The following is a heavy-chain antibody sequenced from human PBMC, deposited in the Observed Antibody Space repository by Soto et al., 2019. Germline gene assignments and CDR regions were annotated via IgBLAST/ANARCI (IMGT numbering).Heavy chain of an antibody. D-gene: IGHD3-10*01. CDR2: INHSGST. J-gene: IGHJ6*02. V-gene: IGHV4-34*01. CDR1: GGSFSGYY. CDR3: ARGGRWFGVPYPRQTHNIGLYGMDV. Sequence: QVQLQQWGAGLLKPSETLSLTCAVYGGSFSGYYWSWIRQPPGKGLEWIGEINHSGSTNYNPSLKSRVTISVDTSKNQFSLKLSSVTAADTAVYYCARGGRWFGVPYPRQTHNIGLYGMDVWGQGTTVTVSS.